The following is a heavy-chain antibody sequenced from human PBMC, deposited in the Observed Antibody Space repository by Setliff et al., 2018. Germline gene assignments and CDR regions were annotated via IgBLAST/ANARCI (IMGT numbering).Heavy chain of an antibody. CDR2: INPGGLSS. CDR1: GYSFTSHY. V-gene: IGHV1-46*01. Sequence: ASVKVSCKTSGYSFTSHYMHWVRQAPGQGLEWMGIINPGGLSSSSTQKFEGRVTMTGDTSTSTVYMELNSLTSDDTAVYYCARAGLAAAGRKGVFDHWGQGTLVTVSS. J-gene: IGHJ4*02. D-gene: IGHD6-25*01. CDR3: ARAGLAAAGRKGVFDH.